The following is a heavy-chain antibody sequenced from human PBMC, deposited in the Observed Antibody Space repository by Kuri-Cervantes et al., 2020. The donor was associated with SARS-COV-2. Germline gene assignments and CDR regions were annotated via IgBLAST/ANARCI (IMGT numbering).Heavy chain of an antibody. V-gene: IGHV1-2*02. CDR2: INPNSGGT. CDR1: GYTFTGYY. D-gene: IGHD6-13*01. Sequence: ASVKVSCKASGYTFTGYYMHWVRQAPGQGLEWMGWINPNSGGTNYAQKFQGRVTMTRDTSISTAYMELSRLRSDDTAVYYCAIDLRWAAAGKATSVDYWGQGTLVTVSS. J-gene: IGHJ4*02. CDR3: AIDLRWAAAGKATSVDY.